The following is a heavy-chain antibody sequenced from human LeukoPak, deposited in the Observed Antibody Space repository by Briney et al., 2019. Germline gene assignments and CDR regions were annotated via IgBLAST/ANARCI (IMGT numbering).Heavy chain of an antibody. CDR1: GGSIGGFH. V-gene: IGHV4-59*01. CDR2: IYYSGST. Sequence: SETLSLTCTVSGGSIGGFHWSWLRQSPDKGLEWIGHIYYSGSTTYNPSLKSRVTMSVDTSKNQFSLKLSSVTAADTAVYYCARDGYYDSSGYHDAFDIWGQGTMVTVSS. CDR3: ARDGYYDSSGYHDAFDI. D-gene: IGHD3-22*01. J-gene: IGHJ3*02.